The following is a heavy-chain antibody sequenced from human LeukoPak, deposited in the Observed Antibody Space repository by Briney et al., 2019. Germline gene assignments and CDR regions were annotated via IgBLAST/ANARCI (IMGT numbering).Heavy chain of an antibody. CDR3: ARKNYDTLTGPIDYYFDY. CDR1: GFTFSNYG. CDR2: IKQDGSEK. Sequence: PGGSLRLSCAASGFTFSNYGMHWVRQAPGKGLEWVANIKQDGSEKYYVDSVKGRFTISRDNAKNSLYLQMNSLRAEDTAVYYCARKNYDTLTGPIDYYFDYWGQGTLVTVSS. D-gene: IGHD3-9*01. V-gene: IGHV3-7*03. J-gene: IGHJ4*02.